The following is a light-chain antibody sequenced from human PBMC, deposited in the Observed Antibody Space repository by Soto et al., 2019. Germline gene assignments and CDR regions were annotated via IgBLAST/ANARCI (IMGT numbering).Light chain of an antibody. CDR1: SSDVGGYYY. CDR2: EVS. CDR3: SSYTSSSTYV. Sequence: QSALTQPASVSGSPGQSITISCTGTSSDVGGYYYVSSYQQHPGKAPKLMIYEVSNRPSGVSNRFSGSKSGNMDSLTISGLQAEDEADYYCSSYTSSSTYVFGTGTKVTVL. V-gene: IGLV2-14*01. J-gene: IGLJ1*01.